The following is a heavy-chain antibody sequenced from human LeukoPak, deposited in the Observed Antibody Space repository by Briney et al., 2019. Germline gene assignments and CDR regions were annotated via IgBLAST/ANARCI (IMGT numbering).Heavy chain of an antibody. V-gene: IGHV3-23*01. CDR1: GFTFSSYA. J-gene: IGHJ6*03. D-gene: IGHD2-15*01. Sequence: GGSLRLSCAASGFTFSSYAMSWVRQAPGKGLEWVSAISGSGGSTYYADSVKGRFTISRDNAKNSLYLQMNSLRAEDTAVYYCARVRHIVVVVAESWYYYYMDVWGKGTTVTVSS. CDR3: ARVRHIVVVVAESWYYYYMDV. CDR2: ISGSGGST.